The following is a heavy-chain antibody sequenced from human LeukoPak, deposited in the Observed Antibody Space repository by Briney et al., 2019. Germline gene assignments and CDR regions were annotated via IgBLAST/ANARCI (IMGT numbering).Heavy chain of an antibody. Sequence: GSLRLSCAASGFTFTTYAMSWVRQAPGKGLEWVSTVANSGVDTYYADSVRGRFTISRDNSRNTVYLQINSLRAEDTAVYYCAKSHSVAQRGYFDYRGQGTLVTVSS. D-gene: IGHD4-23*01. J-gene: IGHJ4*02. CDR2: VANSGVDT. CDR3: AKSHSVAQRGYFDY. V-gene: IGHV3-23*01. CDR1: GFTFTTYA.